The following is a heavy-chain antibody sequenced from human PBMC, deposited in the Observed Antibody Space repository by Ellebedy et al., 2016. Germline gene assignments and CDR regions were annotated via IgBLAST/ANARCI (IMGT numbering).Heavy chain of an antibody. CDR2: MYPKGYT. D-gene: IGHD4-17*01. V-gene: IGHV4-4*02. CDR1: GDSIRSSGHW. J-gene: IGHJ4*02. Sequence: SETLSLXCTVYGDSIRSSGHWWSWVRQAPGRGLEWIGEMYPKGYTNYNPSLKSRVILSIDKTRNQFSLRLTSVTAADTAVYSCARHKTSVNAFDYWGLGTRVTVSS. CDR3: ARHKTSVNAFDY.